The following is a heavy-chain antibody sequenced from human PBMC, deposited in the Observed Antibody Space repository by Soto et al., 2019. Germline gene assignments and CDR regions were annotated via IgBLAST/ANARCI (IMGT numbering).Heavy chain of an antibody. CDR2: ISGTGVPT. V-gene: IGHV3-23*01. CDR1: GFAFSTYA. D-gene: IGHD2-2*01. J-gene: IGHJ5*02. Sequence: PGGSLRLSCAASGFAFSTYAMSWVRQAPGKGLECISLISGTGVPTLYAESVKGRFSVSRDNSKDTLFLEMNNLRVDDTAIYYCAKSFCSSSSCFFLWVDPWGPGTLVNVSS. CDR3: AKSFCSSSSCFFLWVDP.